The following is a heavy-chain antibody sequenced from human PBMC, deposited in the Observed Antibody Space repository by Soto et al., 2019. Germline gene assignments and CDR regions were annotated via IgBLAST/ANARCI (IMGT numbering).Heavy chain of an antibody. CDR2: INNSGGRT. V-gene: IGHV3-23*01. CDR3: AKEEHIAVAGK. D-gene: IGHD6-19*01. CDR1: GFTFSNYA. J-gene: IGHJ4*02. Sequence: EVQLLESGGGLVQPGGSQRLSCVASGFTFSNYAMSWVRQAPGKGLEWVSAINNSGGRTYYADSVKGRFTVSRDNSKNTRYLQMNSLSAEGTAGYYGAKEEHIAVAGKWGQGILVTVSS.